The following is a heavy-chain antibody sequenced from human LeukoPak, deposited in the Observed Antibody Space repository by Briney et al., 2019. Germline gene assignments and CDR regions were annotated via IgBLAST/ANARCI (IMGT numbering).Heavy chain of an antibody. D-gene: IGHD3-22*01. CDR2: IYYSGST. CDR1: GGSISSGGYS. J-gene: IGHJ4*02. CDR3: ARDGSYDSSGYSAFDY. V-gene: IGHV4-31*03. Sequence: SQTLSLTCTVSGGSISSGGYSWSWIRQHPGKGLEWIGYIYYSGSTYYNPSLKSRVTISVDTSKNQFSLKRSSVTAADTAVYYCARDGSYDSSGYSAFDYWGQGTLVTVSS.